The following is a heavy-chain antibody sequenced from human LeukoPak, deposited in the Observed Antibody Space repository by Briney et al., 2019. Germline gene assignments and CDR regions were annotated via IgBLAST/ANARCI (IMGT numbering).Heavy chain of an antibody. CDR1: GASITSGTYY. CDR3: ARMDNYDFWSGITHYYYYYMDV. CDR2: IYTSGST. V-gene: IGHV4-61*02. Sequence: PSETLSLTCTVSGASITSGTYYCTWIRQPAGKGLEWVGRIYTSGSTNYNPSLKSRVTISVDTSKNQFSLKLSSVTAADTAVYYCARMDNYDFWSGITHYYYYYMDVWGKGTTVTVSS. J-gene: IGHJ6*03. D-gene: IGHD3-3*01.